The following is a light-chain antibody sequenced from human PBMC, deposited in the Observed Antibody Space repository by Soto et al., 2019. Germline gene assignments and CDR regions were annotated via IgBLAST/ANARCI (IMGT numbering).Light chain of an antibody. CDR3: QHYNNRPLT. CDR1: QSVSSN. CDR2: GAS. V-gene: IGKV3-15*01. J-gene: IGKJ4*01. Sequence: EILMTQSPGSLSVSPGERATLSCRASQSVSSNLAWYQQKPGQAPRLLIFGASTRATGIPARFSGSGSGTGFPPNLRRLQCEEFASYYCQHYNNRPLTFGGGTKVEIK.